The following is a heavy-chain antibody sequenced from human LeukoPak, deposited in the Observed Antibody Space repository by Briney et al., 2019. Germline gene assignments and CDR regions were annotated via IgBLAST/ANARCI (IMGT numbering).Heavy chain of an antibody. CDR3: ARKSSSGWYFDY. CDR2: IYYSGST. CDR1: GFTFKNAW. J-gene: IGHJ4*02. Sequence: GSLRLSCAASGFTFKNAWMSWIRQPPGKGLEWIGYIYYSGSTNYNPSLKSRVTISVDTSKNQFSLKLSSVTAADTAVYYCARKSSSGWYFDYWGQGTLVTVSS. V-gene: IGHV4-59*01. D-gene: IGHD6-19*01.